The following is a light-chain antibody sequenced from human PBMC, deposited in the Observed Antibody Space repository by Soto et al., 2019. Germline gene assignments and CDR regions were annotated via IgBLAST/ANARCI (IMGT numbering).Light chain of an antibody. CDR1: QSVISSY. CDR3: QQYYNSPYT. CDR2: GAS. Sequence: EIVLTQSPGTLSLSPGERATLSCRASQSVISSYLAWYQQKPGQAPRLLIYGASSRATGIPDRFSGSGSGTDFTLTITRLQPDDFPVYYCQQYYNSPYTFGKGTKLEIK. J-gene: IGKJ2*01. V-gene: IGKV3-20*01.